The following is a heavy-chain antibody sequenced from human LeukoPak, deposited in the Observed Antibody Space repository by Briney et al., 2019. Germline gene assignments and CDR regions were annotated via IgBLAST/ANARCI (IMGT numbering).Heavy chain of an antibody. D-gene: IGHD1-20*01. CDR2: INHSGST. CDR3: ATVRRYNWNDVDS. CDR1: GGSFSGYY. Sequence: PSETLSLTCAVYGGSFSGYYWSWIRQPPGKGLEWIGEINHSGSTNYNPSLKSRVTISVDTSKNQFSLKLSSVTAADTAVYYCATVRRYNWNDVDSWGRGILVTVSS. V-gene: IGHV4-34*01. J-gene: IGHJ5*01.